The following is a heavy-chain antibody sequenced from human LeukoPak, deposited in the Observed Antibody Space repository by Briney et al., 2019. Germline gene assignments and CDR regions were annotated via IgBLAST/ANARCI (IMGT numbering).Heavy chain of an antibody. CDR2: INHSGST. CDR1: GGSFSGYY. V-gene: IGHV4-34*01. D-gene: IGHD2-2*01. Sequence: SETLSLTCAVYGGSFSGYYWSWIRQPPGEGLEWIGEINHSGSTNYNPSLKSRVTISVDTSKNQFSLKLSSVTAADTAVYYCPREICRYCSSTTTSWGQGTLVTVSS. J-gene: IGHJ5*02. CDR3: PREICRYCSSTTTS.